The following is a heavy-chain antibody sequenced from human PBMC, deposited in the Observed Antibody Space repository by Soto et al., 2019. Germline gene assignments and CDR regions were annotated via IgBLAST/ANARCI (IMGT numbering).Heavy chain of an antibody. Sequence: SVKVSCKASGGTFSSYSISWVRQAPGQGLEWMGGIIPIFGTANYAQKFQGRVTITADESTSTAYMELSSLRSEDTAVYYCARFRGRPGGDYYYYGMDVWGQGTTVTV. CDR3: ARFRGRPGGDYYYYGMDV. CDR1: GGTFSSYS. V-gene: IGHV1-69*13. CDR2: IIPIFGTA. D-gene: IGHD2-21*01. J-gene: IGHJ6*02.